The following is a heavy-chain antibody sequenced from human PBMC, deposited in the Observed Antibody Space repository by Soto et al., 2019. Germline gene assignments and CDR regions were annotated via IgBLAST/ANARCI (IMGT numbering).Heavy chain of an antibody. Sequence: EVQLVESGGGLVQPGGPLRLSCAASGFTLSSYAMHWVRQAPGKGLEYVSAISSNGGSTYYANSVKGRFTISRDNSKNTLYLQMGSLRAEDMAVYYCATSGDYGENDYWGQGTLVTVSS. CDR1: GFTLSSYA. J-gene: IGHJ4*02. V-gene: IGHV3-64*01. CDR3: ATSGDYGENDY. CDR2: ISSNGGST. D-gene: IGHD4-17*01.